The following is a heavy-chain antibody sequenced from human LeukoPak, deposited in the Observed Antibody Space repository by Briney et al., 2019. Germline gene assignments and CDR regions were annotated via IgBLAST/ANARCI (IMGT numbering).Heavy chain of an antibody. Sequence: PGGSLRLSCAASGFTFSNAWMNWVRQAPGKGLEWVSSITITGAATYYADSVKGRFTISRDNSKNTLSLQMNSLSAEDTAVYYCAKASNILTGYPFDHWGQGTLVTVSS. D-gene: IGHD3-9*01. CDR2: ITITGAAT. J-gene: IGHJ4*01. V-gene: IGHV3-23*01. CDR3: AKASNILTGYPFDH. CDR1: GFTFSNAW.